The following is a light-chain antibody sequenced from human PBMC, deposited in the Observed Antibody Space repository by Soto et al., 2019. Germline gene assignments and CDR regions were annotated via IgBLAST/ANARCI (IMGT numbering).Light chain of an antibody. CDR3: SSYTSSSTWV. CDR2: EVS. CDR1: SSDVGGYYY. Sequence: QSVLTQPASVSGSPGQSITISCTGTSSDVGGYYYVSWYQHHPGKAPKLIISEVSTRPSGVSNRFSGSKSDKTASLTISGLQAEDAADYYCSSYTSSSTWVFGGGTKLAVL. J-gene: IGLJ3*02. V-gene: IGLV2-14*01.